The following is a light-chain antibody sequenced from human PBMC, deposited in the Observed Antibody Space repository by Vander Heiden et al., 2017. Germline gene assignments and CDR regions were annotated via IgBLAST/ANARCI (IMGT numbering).Light chain of an antibody. V-gene: IGKV1-9*01. CDR1: QGISTS. CDR2: AAS. CDR3: QQLNGYPLT. Sequence: DIHLTQSPSFLSAPVGDRLTIPYRASQGISTSLAWYQQRPGKAPKLLIYAASTLKSGVQSRFSGGGYGTEFTLTISSLQHEDCATYYCQQLNGYPLTFGGGSKVEIK. J-gene: IGKJ4*01.